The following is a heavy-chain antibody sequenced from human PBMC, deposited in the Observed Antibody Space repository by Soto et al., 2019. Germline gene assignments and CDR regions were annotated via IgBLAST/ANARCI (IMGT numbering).Heavy chain of an antibody. J-gene: IGHJ4*02. V-gene: IGHV4-30-4*01. Sequence: SETLSLTCTVSGASISSGDYFWSWIRQSPGKGLEWIGYIYDSGSSYYNPSLKSRVTMSVDTSKNQFSLKLRSVTAADTAVYYCAREKGYISGPKNFDYWGQGTLVTVSS. CDR2: IYDSGSS. CDR1: GASISSGDYF. CDR3: AREKGYISGPKNFDY. D-gene: IGHD5-12*01.